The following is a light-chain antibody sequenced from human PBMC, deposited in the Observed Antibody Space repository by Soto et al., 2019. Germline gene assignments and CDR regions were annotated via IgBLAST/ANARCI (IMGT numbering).Light chain of an antibody. Sequence: DIQMIQSPSSLSASVGDRVTITCRASQDIGKFLAWFQQKPGKAPKSRLYAASSLQRGVPSKFSGSGTCTDFTLTVSSLQPEDVATYYCQQYNSAARTYGQGTRLEIK. CDR1: QDIGKF. J-gene: IGKJ5*01. CDR2: AAS. V-gene: IGKV1-16*02. CDR3: QQYNSAART.